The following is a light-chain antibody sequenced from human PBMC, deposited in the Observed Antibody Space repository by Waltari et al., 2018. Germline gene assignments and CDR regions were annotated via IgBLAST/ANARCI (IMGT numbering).Light chain of an antibody. Sequence: SALTQPRSVSGSPGQSVTISCTGTTSDVGGYNYVSRYQHHPGKAPKLMNFDVTQRPSGVPDRFSGSKSANAASLTISGLQAEDEADYYCCSFAGTYTWVFGGGTKVTVL. CDR1: TSDVGGYNY. J-gene: IGLJ3*02. V-gene: IGLV2-11*01. CDR2: DVT. CDR3: CSFAGTYTWV.